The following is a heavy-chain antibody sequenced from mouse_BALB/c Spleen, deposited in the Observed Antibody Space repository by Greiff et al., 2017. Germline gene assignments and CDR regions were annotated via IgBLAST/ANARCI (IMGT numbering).Heavy chain of an antibody. D-gene: IGHD2-1*01. J-gene: IGHJ3*01. CDR1: GYSITSDYA. Sequence: VQLKESGPGLVKPSQSLSLTCTVTGYSITSDYAWNWIRQFPGNKLEWMGYISYSGSTSYNPSLKSRISITRDTSKNQFFLQLNSVTTEDTATYYCARWIYYGNSFAYWGQGTLVTVSA. CDR2: ISYSGST. CDR3: ARWIYYGNSFAY. V-gene: IGHV3-2*02.